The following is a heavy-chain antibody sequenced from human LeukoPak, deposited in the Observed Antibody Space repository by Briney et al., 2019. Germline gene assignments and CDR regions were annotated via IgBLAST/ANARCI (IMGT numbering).Heavy chain of an antibody. D-gene: IGHD3-3*01. J-gene: IGHJ6*02. CDR1: GFTFSSYA. Sequence: GGSLRLSCAASGFTFSSYAMHWVRQAPGKGLEWVAVISYDGSNKYYADSVKGRFTISRDNSKNTLYLQMNSLRAEDTAVYYCAREIRFLEWLASYYYYGMDVWGQGTTVTVSS. CDR2: ISYDGSNK. V-gene: IGHV3-30-3*01. CDR3: AREIRFLEWLASYYYYGMDV.